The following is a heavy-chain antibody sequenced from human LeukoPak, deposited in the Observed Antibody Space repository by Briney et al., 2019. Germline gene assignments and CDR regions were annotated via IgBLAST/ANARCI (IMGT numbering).Heavy chain of an antibody. Sequence: SETLSLTCTVSGGSFSSGSYYWSWIRQPPGTGLEWIGYIYYSGSTNYNPSLKSRVTISVDTSKNQFSLKLSSVTAADTAVYYCARGFLQWLTFDYWGQGTLVTVSS. V-gene: IGHV4-61*01. CDR3: ARGFLQWLTFDY. J-gene: IGHJ4*02. D-gene: IGHD6-19*01. CDR2: IYYSGST. CDR1: GGSFSSGSYY.